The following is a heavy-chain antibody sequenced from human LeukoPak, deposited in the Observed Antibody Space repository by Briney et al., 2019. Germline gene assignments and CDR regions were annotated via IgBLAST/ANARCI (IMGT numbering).Heavy chain of an antibody. CDR1: GGTFSSYA. Sequence: ASVKVSCKASGGTFSSYAISWVRQAPGQGLEWMGRIIPILGIANYAQKFQGRVTITADKSTSTAYMELSSLRSEGTAVYYCARGYPGSGSHHLDYWGQGTLVTVSS. CDR2: IIPILGIA. CDR3: ARGYPGSGSHHLDY. V-gene: IGHV1-69*04. J-gene: IGHJ4*02. D-gene: IGHD3-10*01.